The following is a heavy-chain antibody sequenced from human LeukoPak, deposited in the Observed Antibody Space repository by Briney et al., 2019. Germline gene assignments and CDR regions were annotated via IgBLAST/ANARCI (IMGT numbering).Heavy chain of an antibody. J-gene: IGHJ4*02. Sequence: ASVKVSCKASGYTFTGYYMHWVRQAPGQGLEWMGWINPNSGGTNYARKFQGRVTMTRDTSISTAYMELSRLRSDGTAVYYCARGYDFWSGYRIDYWGQGTLVTVSS. CDR3: ARGYDFWSGYRIDY. CDR1: GYTFTGYY. CDR2: INPNSGGT. V-gene: IGHV1-2*02. D-gene: IGHD3-3*01.